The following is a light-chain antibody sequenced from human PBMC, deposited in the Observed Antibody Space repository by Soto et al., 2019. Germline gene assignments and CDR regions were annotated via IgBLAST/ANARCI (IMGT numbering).Light chain of an antibody. CDR1: QNIGNL. Sequence: DIQMTQSPSTLSASVGDRVIITCRASQNIGNLLAWYQQKPGTAPNLLIYKASILEDGVPSRFSGSGSGTEFTLTISSLQPDDFPTYYCQHYNTYSPFGGGTKAEIK. CDR2: KAS. J-gene: IGKJ4*02. V-gene: IGKV1-5*03. CDR3: QHYNTYSP.